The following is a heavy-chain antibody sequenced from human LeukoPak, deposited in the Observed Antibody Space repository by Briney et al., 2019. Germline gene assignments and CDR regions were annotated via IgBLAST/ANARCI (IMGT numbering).Heavy chain of an antibody. D-gene: IGHD3-9*01. CDR2: IYTSGST. CDR3: ARAGLRYFDWLLRESMAAFDI. Sequence: SETLSLTCTVSGGSISSYYWSWIRQPAGKGLEWIGRIYTSGSTNYNPSLKSRVTISVDTSKNQFSLKLSSVTAADTAVYYCARAGLRYFDWLLRESMAAFDIWGQGTMVTVSS. V-gene: IGHV4-4*07. CDR1: GGSISSYY. J-gene: IGHJ3*02.